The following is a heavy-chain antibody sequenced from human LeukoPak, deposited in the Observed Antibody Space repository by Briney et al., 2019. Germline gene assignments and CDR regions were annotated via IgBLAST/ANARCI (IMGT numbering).Heavy chain of an antibody. CDR3: AIPSRKQGGYPPWEVMPPFDY. CDR1: GFTFSSYE. J-gene: IGHJ4*02. V-gene: IGHV3-48*03. D-gene: IGHD6-13*01. CDR2: ISSSGSTI. Sequence: GGSLRLSCAASGFTFSSYEMNWVRQAPGKGLEWVSYISSSGSTIYYADSVKGRFTISRDNAKNSLYLQMNSLRAEGTAVFYCAIPSRKQGGYPPWEVMPPFDYGGREPLVTVSS.